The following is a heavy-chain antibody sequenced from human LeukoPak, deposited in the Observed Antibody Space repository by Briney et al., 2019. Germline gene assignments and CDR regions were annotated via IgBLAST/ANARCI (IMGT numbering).Heavy chain of an antibody. CDR2: VSVDGDTK. CDR1: GCTFVDFP. Sequence: GGPLRFSCVASGCTFVDFPMHWVGQQRGKGLEWVSLVSVDGDTKYYADSVRGRFTISRDNSKNSLYLQMNSLRIEDTAFYYCAKDIIGYAPLWGQGTLVTVSS. V-gene: IGHV3-43*01. CDR3: AKDIIGYAPL. D-gene: IGHD2-8*01. J-gene: IGHJ4*02.